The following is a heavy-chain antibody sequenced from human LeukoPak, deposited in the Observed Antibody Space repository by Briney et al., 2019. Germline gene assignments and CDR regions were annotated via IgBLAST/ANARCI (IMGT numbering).Heavy chain of an antibody. D-gene: IGHD3-22*01. Sequence: SETLSLTCTVSGGSISSYYWSWIRQPPGKGLDWIGYISYPGSTNYNPSLKSRVTISVDTSKNQFSLKLRSVTAADTAVYYCARVTGYMIGDYFDYWGQGTLVTVSS. V-gene: IGHV4-59*01. CDR3: ARVTGYMIGDYFDY. J-gene: IGHJ4*02. CDR2: ISYPGST. CDR1: GGSISSYY.